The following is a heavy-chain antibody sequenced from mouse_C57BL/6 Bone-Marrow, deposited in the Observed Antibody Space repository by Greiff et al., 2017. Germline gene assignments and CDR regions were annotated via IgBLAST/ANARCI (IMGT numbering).Heavy chain of an antibody. CDR3: VLIYYDYDVGD. V-gene: IGHV1-22*01. CDR2: INPNNGGT. D-gene: IGHD2-4*01. CDR1: GYTFTDYN. Sequence: EVQLQQSGPELVKPGASVKMSCKASGYTFTDYNMHWVKQSHGKSLEWIGYINPNNGGTSYNQKFKGKATLTVNHSSSPAYMELRRLTSEESAVYYCVLIYYDYDVGDWGQGTSVTVSS. J-gene: IGHJ4*01.